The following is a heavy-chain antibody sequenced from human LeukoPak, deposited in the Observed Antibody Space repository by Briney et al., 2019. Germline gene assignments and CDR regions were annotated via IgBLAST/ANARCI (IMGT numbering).Heavy chain of an antibody. CDR3: ARGRGYSGYHERGCWFDP. CDR1: GFTFSSYS. V-gene: IGHV4-34*01. Sequence: GSLRLSCAASGFTFSSYSMNWVRQPPGKGLEWIGEINHSGSTNYNPSLKSRVTISVDTSKNQFSLKLSSVTAADTAVYYCARGRGYSGYHERGCWFDPWGQGTLVTVSS. D-gene: IGHD5-12*01. J-gene: IGHJ5*02. CDR2: INHSGST.